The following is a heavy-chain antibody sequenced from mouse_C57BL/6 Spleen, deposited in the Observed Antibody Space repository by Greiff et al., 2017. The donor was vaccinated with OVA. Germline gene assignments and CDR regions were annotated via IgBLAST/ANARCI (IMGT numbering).Heavy chain of an antibody. J-gene: IGHJ1*03. CDR3: ARSTTVVVHWYFDV. CDR2: INPSNGGT. V-gene: IGHV1-53*01. D-gene: IGHD1-1*01. CDR1: GYTFTSYS. Sequence: VQLQQPGTELVKPGASVKLSCKASGYTFTSYSMHWVKQRPGQGLEWIGNINPSNGGTNYNEKFKSKATLTVDKSSSTAYMQLSSLTSEDSAVYYCARSTTVVVHWYFDVWGTGTTVTVSS.